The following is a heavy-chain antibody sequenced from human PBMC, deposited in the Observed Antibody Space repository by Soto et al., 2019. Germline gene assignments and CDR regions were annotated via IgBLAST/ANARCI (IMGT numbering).Heavy chain of an antibody. V-gene: IGHV3-23*01. CDR2: ISGSGSST. Sequence: EVELLQAGGGLVQPGGSLRLSCVASGVTFNKHALAWVRQAPGKGLEWVSAISGSGSSTYDSDSVKGRFTISRDNSNNTLYLQMNSLRAEDTAIYSCASTPGVITVISAFDHWGQGTPVTVSS. J-gene: IGHJ4*01. CDR3: ASTPGVITVISAFDH. CDR1: GVTFNKHA. D-gene: IGHD2-21*01.